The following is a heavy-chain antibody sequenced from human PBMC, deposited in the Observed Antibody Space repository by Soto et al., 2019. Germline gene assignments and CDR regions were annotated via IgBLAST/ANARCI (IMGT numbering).Heavy chain of an antibody. CDR1: GYTFRNYI. D-gene: IGHD2-21*01. CDR3: ARYCAGNACSSRNYYAMDV. V-gene: IGHV1-18*01. Sequence: QVQLVQSAGEVKKPGASAIVSCQASGYTFRNYIIAWLRPAPGQGLEWMGWISPYNGNTNYARQFRGRVTLTTGTSASAAYLELMNLGYDDASTYYCARYCAGNACSSRNYYAMDVCGQGTTVSVSS. J-gene: IGHJ6*02. CDR2: ISPYNGNT.